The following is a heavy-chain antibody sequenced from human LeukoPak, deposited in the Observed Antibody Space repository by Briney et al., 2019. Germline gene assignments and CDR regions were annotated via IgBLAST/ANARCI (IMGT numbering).Heavy chain of an antibody. CDR3: ARDALYDYVWGSYHDY. D-gene: IGHD3-16*02. V-gene: IGHV3-64*01. CDR1: GFTFSSYA. Sequence: GGSLRLSCAASGFTFSSYAMHWVRQAPGKGLEYVSAISSNGGSTYYANSVKGRFTISRDNSKNTLYLQMGSLRAEDMAVYYCARDALYDYVWGSYHDYWGQGTLVTVSS. J-gene: IGHJ4*02. CDR2: ISSNGGST.